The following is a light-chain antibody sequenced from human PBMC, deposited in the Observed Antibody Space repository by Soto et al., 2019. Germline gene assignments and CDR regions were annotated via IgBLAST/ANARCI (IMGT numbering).Light chain of an antibody. CDR1: QSVSSN. J-gene: IGKJ5*01. Sequence: EIVMTQSPATLSVSPGERATLSCRASQSVSSNLAWYQQKPGQAPRLLIYGASTRATGIPDRFSGGGSGTDFTLTIDRLQSDDFATYYCQHSSSDFTTFGQGTRLEIK. V-gene: IGKV3-15*01. CDR2: GAS. CDR3: QHSSSDFTT.